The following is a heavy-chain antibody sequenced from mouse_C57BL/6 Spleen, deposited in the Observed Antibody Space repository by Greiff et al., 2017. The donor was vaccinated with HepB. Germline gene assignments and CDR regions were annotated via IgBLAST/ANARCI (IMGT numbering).Heavy chain of an antibody. CDR3: ARWIYYDFSMDY. Sequence: EVKVVESGGGLVKPGGSLKLSCAASGFTFSDYGMHWVRQAPEKGLEWVAYISSGSSTIYYADTVKGRFTISRDNAKNTLFLQTTSLRSEDTAMYYCARWIYYDFSMDYWGQGTSVTVSS. V-gene: IGHV5-17*01. D-gene: IGHD2-4*01. J-gene: IGHJ4*01. CDR2: ISSGSSTI. CDR1: GFTFSDYG.